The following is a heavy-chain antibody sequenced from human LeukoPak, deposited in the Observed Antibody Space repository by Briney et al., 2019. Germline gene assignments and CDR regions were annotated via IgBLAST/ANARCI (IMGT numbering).Heavy chain of an antibody. V-gene: IGHV3-33*06. D-gene: IGHD6-19*01. Sequence: PGGSLRLSCAASGFTFSSYGMHWVRQAPGKGLEGVTVIWYDGSNKYYADSVKGRFTISRDNSKNTLYLQMNSLRAEDTAVYYCAKDPSLMAVAPDYWGQGTLVTVSS. CDR1: GFTFSSYG. CDR2: IWYDGSNK. CDR3: AKDPSLMAVAPDY. J-gene: IGHJ4*02.